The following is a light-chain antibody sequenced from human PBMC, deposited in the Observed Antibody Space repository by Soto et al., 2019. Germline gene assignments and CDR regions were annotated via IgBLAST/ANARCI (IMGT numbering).Light chain of an antibody. CDR3: LQYYTIPRT. J-gene: IGKJ1*01. CDR2: WAS. CDR1: QSVIYSSNNKNY. Sequence: DIVMTQSPASLAVSLGERATINCKSSQSVIYSSNNKNYLAWYQQKPGQPPKLLIYWASTRESGVPDRFSGSGSGTDFTLTISSLQAEDVAVYYCLQYYTIPRTFGQGTKVEI. V-gene: IGKV4-1*01.